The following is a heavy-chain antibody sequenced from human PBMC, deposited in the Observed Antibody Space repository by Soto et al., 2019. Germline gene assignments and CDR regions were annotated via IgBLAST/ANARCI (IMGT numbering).Heavy chain of an antibody. D-gene: IGHD1-26*01. Sequence: QVQLQESGPGLVKPSQTLSLTCTVSGGSIRSGGYYWSWIRQHPGKGLEWIGYIHYSGNTYCNPSLKSRVTISVDTSKTEFSLQLSSVTAADTAVYYCARQTRDTGSYSAGFEYWGQGTLVTVSS. CDR2: IHYSGNT. CDR3: ARQTRDTGSYSAGFEY. CDR1: GGSIRSGGYY. V-gene: IGHV4-31*03. J-gene: IGHJ4*02.